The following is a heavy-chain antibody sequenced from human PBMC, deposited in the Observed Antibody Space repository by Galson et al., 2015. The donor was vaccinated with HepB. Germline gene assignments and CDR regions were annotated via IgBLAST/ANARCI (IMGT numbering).Heavy chain of an antibody. V-gene: IGHV1-69*13. CDR1: GGTFSSYA. J-gene: IGHJ5*02. D-gene: IGHD2-2*01. CDR3: ARGGSIVVVPAGRGWFDP. CDR2: IIPIFGTP. Sequence: SVKVSCKASGGTFSSYAISWVRQAPGQGLEWMGGIIPIFGTPKYAQKFQGRVTITADESTSTAYMELSSLRSEDTAVYYCARGGSIVVVPAGRGWFDPWGQGTLVTVSS.